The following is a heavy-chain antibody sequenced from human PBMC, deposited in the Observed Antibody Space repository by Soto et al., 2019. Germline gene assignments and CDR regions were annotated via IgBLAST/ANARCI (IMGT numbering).Heavy chain of an antibody. CDR3: VRSGDYRSGSYWYFFDY. Sequence: PGGSLRLSCAASGIIFSNYALSWVRQAPGKGLEWVSGISANGANTYYAESVKGRFTISRDNSKNTLTLQVNSLRADDTALYYWVRSGDYRSGSYWYFFDYWGQGALVTVSS. J-gene: IGHJ4*02. CDR1: GIIFSNYA. CDR2: ISANGANT. V-gene: IGHV3-23*01. D-gene: IGHD3-10*01.